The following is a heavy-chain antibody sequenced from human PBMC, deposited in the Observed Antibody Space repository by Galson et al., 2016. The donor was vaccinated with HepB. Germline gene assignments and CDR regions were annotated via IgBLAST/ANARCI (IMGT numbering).Heavy chain of an antibody. CDR2: TYCRSKWNS. J-gene: IGHJ3*02. Sequence: CAISGDSVSINSVTWNWLRQSSSRGLEWLGRTYCRSKWNSDYVLSVKSRITINSDTSKNQFSLQLNSVTPEDTAVYYCARGRNHAFDIWGQGTMVTVSS. CDR3: ARGRNHAFDI. V-gene: IGHV6-1*01. CDR1: GDSVSINSVT.